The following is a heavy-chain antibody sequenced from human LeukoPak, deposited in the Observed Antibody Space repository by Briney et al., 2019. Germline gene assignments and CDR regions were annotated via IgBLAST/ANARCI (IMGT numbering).Heavy chain of an antibody. Sequence: GGSLRLSCAASGFTVSSNYMSWVRQAPGKGLEWVSVIYSGGNTYYADSVKGRFTISRDNSKNTLYLQMNSLRAEDTAVYYCARQTQQLTWFDPWGQGTLVTVSS. CDR1: GFTVSSNY. J-gene: IGHJ5*02. CDR3: ARQTQQLTWFDP. V-gene: IGHV3-53*01. D-gene: IGHD6-13*01. CDR2: IYSGGNT.